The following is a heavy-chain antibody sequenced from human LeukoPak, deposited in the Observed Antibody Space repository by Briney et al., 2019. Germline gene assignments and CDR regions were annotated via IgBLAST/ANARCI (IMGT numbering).Heavy chain of an antibody. J-gene: IGHJ3*02. CDR3: AKAHYSSRWYDSFDI. CDR1: GFTFSSSP. V-gene: IGHV3-64D*06. CDR2: ISSNGDST. D-gene: IGHD6-19*01. Sequence: TGGSLRLSCSASGFTFSSSPMNWVRLVPGKGLEYVSTISSNGDSTFYADAVKGRFTISRDNSKNTLYLQMSSLRAEDTAVYYCAKAHYSSRWYDSFDIWGQGTMVTFSS.